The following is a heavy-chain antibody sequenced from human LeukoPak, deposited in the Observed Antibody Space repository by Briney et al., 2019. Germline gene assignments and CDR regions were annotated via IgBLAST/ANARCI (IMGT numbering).Heavy chain of an antibody. CDR1: GFTFSSYA. V-gene: IGHV3-23*01. J-gene: IGHJ3*01. CDR2: ITGSGTRT. D-gene: IGHD6-19*01. CDR3: AKDRYCSGGLCYADAFDV. Sequence: GGSLRLSCAASGFTFSSYAMSWVRQAPGKGLQWVSDITGSGTRTDHADSVRGRFIISRDNSKNELYLQMNSLRVEDTAIYFCAKDRYCSGGLCYADAFDVWGQGIMVTVSS.